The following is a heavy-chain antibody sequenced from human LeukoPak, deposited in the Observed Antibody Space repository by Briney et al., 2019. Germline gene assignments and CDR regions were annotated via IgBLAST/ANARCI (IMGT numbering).Heavy chain of an antibody. CDR3: VNYITMVRGVGVGMDV. CDR2: ISSSSSTI. V-gene: IGHV3-48*04. Sequence: TGGSLRLSCAASGFTFSSYSMNWVRQAPGKGLEWVSYISSSSSTIYYADSVKGRFTISRDNAKNSMYLQMNSLRAEDTAVYYCVNYITMVRGVGVGMDVWGQGTTVTVSS. CDR1: GFTFSSYS. D-gene: IGHD3-10*01. J-gene: IGHJ6*02.